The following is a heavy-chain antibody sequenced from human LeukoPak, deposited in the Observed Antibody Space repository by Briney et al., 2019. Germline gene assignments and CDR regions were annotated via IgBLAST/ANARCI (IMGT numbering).Heavy chain of an antibody. CDR2: IYYSGST. V-gene: IGHV4-31*03. Sequence: PSETLSLTCTVSGGSISSGGYYWSWIRQHPGKGLEWIGYIYYSGSTYYNPSLKSRVTISVDTSKNQFSLKLSSVTAADTAVYYCARGIPYGSSWYPVWGQGTTVTVSS. CDR3: ARGIPYGSSWYPV. J-gene: IGHJ6*02. CDR1: GGSISSGGYY. D-gene: IGHD6-13*01.